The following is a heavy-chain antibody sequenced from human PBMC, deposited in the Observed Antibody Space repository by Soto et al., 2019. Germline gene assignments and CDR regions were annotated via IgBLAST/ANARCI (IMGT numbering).Heavy chain of an antibody. Sequence: GGSLRLSCGASGFTFSDNAMTWVRQAPGKGLEWVSSISDGGDSTYYADSVKGRFAVSRDNSKNTLFLHMNSLGAEDTAVYYCAKSLPTAVNYGLDVWGQGTSVTVSS. CDR1: GFTFSDNA. D-gene: IGHD2-2*01. J-gene: IGHJ6*02. V-gene: IGHV3-23*01. CDR3: AKSLPTAVNYGLDV. CDR2: ISDGGDST.